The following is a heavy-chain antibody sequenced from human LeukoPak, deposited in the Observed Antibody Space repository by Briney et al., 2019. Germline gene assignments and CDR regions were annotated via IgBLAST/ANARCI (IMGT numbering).Heavy chain of an antibody. CDR2: ISGSGGST. D-gene: IGHD1-26*01. J-gene: IGHJ6*02. V-gene: IGHV3-23*01. Sequence: GGSLRLSCAASGSTFSSYAMSWVRQAPGKGLEWVSAISGSGGSTYYADSVKGRFTISRDNAKNSLYLQMTSLRAEDTAVYYCANRGIVGAPPTYYYYAMDVWGRGTTVTVSS. CDR1: GSTFSSYA. CDR3: ANRGIVGAPPTYYYYAMDV.